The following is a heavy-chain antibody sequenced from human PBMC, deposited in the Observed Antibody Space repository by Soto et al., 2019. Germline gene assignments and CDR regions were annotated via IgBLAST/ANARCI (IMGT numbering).Heavy chain of an antibody. Sequence: GGSLRLSCAASGFTFSSYSMNWVRQAPGKGLEWVSSISSSSSYIYYADSVKGRFTISRDNAKNSLYLQMNSLRAEDTAVYYCAKTTKAVGLVAPCMDVWGQGTTVTVSS. CDR1: GFTFSSYS. D-gene: IGHD1-26*01. CDR2: ISSSSSYI. J-gene: IGHJ6*02. V-gene: IGHV3-21*01. CDR3: AKTTKAVGLVAPCMDV.